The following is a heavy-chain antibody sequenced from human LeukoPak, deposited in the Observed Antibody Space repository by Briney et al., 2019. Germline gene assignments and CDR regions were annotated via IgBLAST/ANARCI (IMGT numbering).Heavy chain of an antibody. D-gene: IGHD5-12*01. J-gene: IGHJ5*02. Sequence: SETLSLTCAVYGVSFSNYYWSWIRQPPEKGLEWIGEINHSGSTNYNPSLKSRVTISIDTSKNQFSLKLTSVTAADTAVYYCARGGLDNWFDPWGQGTLVSVSS. V-gene: IGHV4-34*01. CDR3: ARGGLDNWFDP. CDR1: GVSFSNYY. CDR2: INHSGST.